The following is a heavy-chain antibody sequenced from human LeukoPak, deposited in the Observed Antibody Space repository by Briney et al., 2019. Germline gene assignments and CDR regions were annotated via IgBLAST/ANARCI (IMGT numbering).Heavy chain of an antibody. CDR2: IYYTGST. CDR3: ARLNNWGSEYYFDY. Sequence: SETLSLTCTVSGGSISSYYWSWIRQPPGKGLEWIGYIYYTGSTKYNPSLKSRATISVDTSKNQFSVKLSSVTAADTSVYYCARLNNWGSEYYFDYWGQGTLVTVSS. D-gene: IGHD7-27*01. V-gene: IGHV4-59*08. J-gene: IGHJ4*02. CDR1: GGSISSYY.